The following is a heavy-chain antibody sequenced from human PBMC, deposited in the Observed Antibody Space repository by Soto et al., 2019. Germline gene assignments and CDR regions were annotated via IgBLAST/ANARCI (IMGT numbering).Heavy chain of an antibody. D-gene: IGHD5-18*01. CDR1: GFTFSSYG. J-gene: IGHJ3*02. CDR2: ISYDGSNK. CDR3: AKDGQVDTAMVYAFDI. Sequence: QVQLVESGGGVVQPGRSLRLSCAASGFTFSSYGMHWVRQAPGKGLEWVAVISYDGSNKYYADSVKGRFTISRDNSKNTLYLQMNSLRAEDTAVYYCAKDGQVDTAMVYAFDIWGQGTMVTVSS. V-gene: IGHV3-30*18.